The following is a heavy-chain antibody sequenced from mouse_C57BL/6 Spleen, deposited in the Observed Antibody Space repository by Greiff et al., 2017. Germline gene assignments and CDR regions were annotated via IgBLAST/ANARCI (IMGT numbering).Heavy chain of an antibody. CDR3: ARVGSSSGPEAMDY. J-gene: IGHJ4*01. D-gene: IGHD3-2*02. CDR1: GYTFTSYW. V-gene: IGHV1-69*01. CDR2: IDPSDSYT. Sequence: QVQLQQSGAELVMPGASVKLSCKASGYTFTSYWMHWVKQRPGQGLEWIGEIDPSDSYTNYNQKFKGKSTLTVDKSSSTAYMQLSSLTSEDSAVYDCARVGSSSGPEAMDYWGQGTSVTVST.